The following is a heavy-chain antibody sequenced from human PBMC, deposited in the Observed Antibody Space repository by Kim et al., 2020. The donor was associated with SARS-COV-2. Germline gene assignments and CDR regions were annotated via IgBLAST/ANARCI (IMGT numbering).Heavy chain of an antibody. CDR1: GYTFTGYY. Sequence: ASVKVSCKASGYTFTGYYMHWVRQAPGQGLEWMGWINPNSGGTNYAQKFQGRVTMTRDTSISTAYMELSRLRSDDTAVYYCARAYYDILTGYSMKYYFDYWGQGTLVTVSS. V-gene: IGHV1-2*02. J-gene: IGHJ4*02. CDR3: ARAYYDILTGYSMKYYFDY. CDR2: INPNSGGT. D-gene: IGHD3-9*01.